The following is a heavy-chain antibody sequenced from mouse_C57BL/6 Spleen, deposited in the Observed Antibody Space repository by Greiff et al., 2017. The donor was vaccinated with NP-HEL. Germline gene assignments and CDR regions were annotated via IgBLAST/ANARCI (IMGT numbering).Heavy chain of an antibody. D-gene: IGHD2-4*01. Sequence: VQLVESGAELVKPGASVKISCKASGYAFSSYWMNWVKQRPGKGLEWIGQIYPGDGDTNYNGKFKGKATLTADKSSSTAYMQLSSLTSEDSAVYFCARKEGLTWFAYWGQGTLVTVSA. V-gene: IGHV1-80*01. CDR2: IYPGDGDT. CDR1: GYAFSSYW. J-gene: IGHJ3*01. CDR3: ARKEGLTWFAY.